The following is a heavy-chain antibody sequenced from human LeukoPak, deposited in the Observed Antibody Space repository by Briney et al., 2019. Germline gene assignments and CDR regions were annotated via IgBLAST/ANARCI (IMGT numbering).Heavy chain of an antibody. Sequence: PSETLSLTCTVSGGSISSHYWSWIRQPPGKGLEWIGYIYYSGSTNYNPSLKSRVTISVDTSKNQFSLKLSSVTAADTAVYYCARGPDGRGYSSGHLDYWGQGTLVTVSS. J-gene: IGHJ4*02. D-gene: IGHD6-19*01. V-gene: IGHV4-59*11. CDR1: GGSISSHY. CDR2: IYYSGST. CDR3: ARGPDGRGYSSGHLDY.